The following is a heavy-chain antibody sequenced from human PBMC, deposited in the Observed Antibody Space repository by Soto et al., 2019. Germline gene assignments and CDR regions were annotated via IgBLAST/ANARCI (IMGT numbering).Heavy chain of an antibody. D-gene: IGHD6-19*01. V-gene: IGHV3-43*01. Sequence: EVQLVESGGVVVQPGGSLRLSCAASGFTFDDYTMHWVRQAPGKSLEGVSLISWDGGKTYYADSVKGRFTISRDNSKNSLHLQMNSLTTEDSASYYCAKDRAAVTGAYYYYAMDVWGQGTTVTVSS. CDR3: AKDRAAVTGAYYYYAMDV. CDR1: GFTFDDYT. CDR2: ISWDGGKT. J-gene: IGHJ6*02.